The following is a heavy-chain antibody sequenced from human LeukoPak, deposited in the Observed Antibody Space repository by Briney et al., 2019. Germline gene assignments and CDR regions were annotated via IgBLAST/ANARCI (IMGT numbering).Heavy chain of an antibody. V-gene: IGHV3-23*01. D-gene: IGHD6-19*01. Sequence: GGSLRLSCAASGFTFSSYWMHWVRQAPGKGLVWVSTISDSGGRAYYADSVKGRVTISRDNSKNTLYLQMNSLRAEDTAVYSCAKDQWLVLDYWGQGTLVTVSS. CDR2: ISDSGGRA. CDR1: GFTFSSYW. CDR3: AKDQWLVLDY. J-gene: IGHJ4*02.